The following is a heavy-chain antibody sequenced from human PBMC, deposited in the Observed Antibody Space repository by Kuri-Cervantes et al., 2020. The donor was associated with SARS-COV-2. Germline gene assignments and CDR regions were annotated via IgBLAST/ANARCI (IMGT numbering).Heavy chain of an antibody. V-gene: IGHV3-33*01. D-gene: IGHD6-13*01. CDR2: IWYDGSNK. CDR3: ARDSSITPRDFDY. CDR1: GFTFSSYG. J-gene: IGHJ4*02. Sequence: GGSLRLSCAASGFTFSSYGMHWVRQAPGKGLEWVAVIWYDGSNKYYADSVKGRFTISRDNSKNTLYLQMNSLRAEDTAVYYCARDSSITPRDFDYWGQGTPVTVSS.